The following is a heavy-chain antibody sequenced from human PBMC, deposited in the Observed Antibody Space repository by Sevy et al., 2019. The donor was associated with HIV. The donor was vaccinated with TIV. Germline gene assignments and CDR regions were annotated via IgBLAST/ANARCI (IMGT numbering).Heavy chain of an antibody. CDR1: RFTFSSSA. CDR3: AKGYCSGGSCPSDYYYYGLDV. CDR2: ISTGGRNT. J-gene: IGHJ6*02. Sequence: GGSLRLSCAASRFTFSSSAMNWVRQVPGKGLEWVSSISTGGRNTYYAYSVEGRFTISRDNSKNTLYLQMNSLRADDTAVYYCAKGYCSGGSCPSDYYYYGLDVWGLGTTVTVSS. D-gene: IGHD2-15*01. V-gene: IGHV3-23*01.